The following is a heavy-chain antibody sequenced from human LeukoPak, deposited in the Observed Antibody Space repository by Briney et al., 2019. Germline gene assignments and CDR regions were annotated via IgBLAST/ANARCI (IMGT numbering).Heavy chain of an antibody. CDR1: GGSFSGYY. J-gene: IGHJ6*02. V-gene: IGHV4-34*01. CDR2: INHSGST. Sequence: PSETLSLTCAVYGGSFSGYYWSWIRQPPGKGLEWIGEINHSGSTNYNPSLKSRVTMSVDTSRNQFSLKVNYVTAADTAVYYCARWNPKWDPAGNYYYAMDVWGQGTTVTVSS. D-gene: IGHD1-26*01. CDR3: ARWNPKWDPAGNYYYAMDV.